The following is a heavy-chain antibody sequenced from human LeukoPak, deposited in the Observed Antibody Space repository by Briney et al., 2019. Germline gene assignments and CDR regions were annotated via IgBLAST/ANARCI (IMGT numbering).Heavy chain of an antibody. V-gene: IGHV1-8*01. CDR3: ARKGPANYYYYHMEV. Sequence: ASVKVSCKASGYTFTSYDINWVRQATGQGLEWMGWMNPNSGNTGYAQKFQGRVTMTRNTSISTAYMELSSLRSEDTAVYFCARKGPANYYYYHMEVWGKGTTVTVYS. CDR1: GYTFTSYD. J-gene: IGHJ6*03. D-gene: IGHD2-2*01. CDR2: MNPNSGNT.